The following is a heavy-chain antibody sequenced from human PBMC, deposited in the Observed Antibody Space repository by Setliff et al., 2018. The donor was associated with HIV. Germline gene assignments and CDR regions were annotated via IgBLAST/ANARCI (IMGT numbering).Heavy chain of an antibody. CDR2: ILGNGGST. CDR3: ARSNGQWLKNWFDP. CDR1: GFAFSNYA. Sequence: GGSLRLSCAASGFAFSNYAMHWVRQAPGKGLEYISSILGNGGSTSYANSVKGRFTISRDNSKNTLYLQMGSLRPEDMAVYYCARSNGQWLKNWFDPWSQGTLVTVSS. V-gene: IGHV3-64*01. D-gene: IGHD6-19*01. J-gene: IGHJ5*02.